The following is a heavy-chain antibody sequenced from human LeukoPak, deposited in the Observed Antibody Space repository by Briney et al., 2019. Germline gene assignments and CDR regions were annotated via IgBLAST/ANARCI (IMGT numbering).Heavy chain of an antibody. V-gene: IGHV1-46*02. J-gene: IGHJ4*02. D-gene: IGHD6-25*01. CDR2: INPSGGTI. CDR1: GYTFNSHY. Sequence: ASVKVSCKASGYTFNSHYLHWVRQAPGQGLEWMGIINPSGGTINYAQNFQGRVTMTRDTSTSTVYMELSSLRSEDTAVYYCARGMAAIDRTFDYWGRGTLVTVSS. CDR3: ARGMAAIDRTFDY.